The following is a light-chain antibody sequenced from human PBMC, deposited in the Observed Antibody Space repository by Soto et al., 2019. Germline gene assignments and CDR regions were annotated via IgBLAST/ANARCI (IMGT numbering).Light chain of an antibody. Sequence: QSVLTQPPSVSAAPGQKVTISCSGSSSNIEKNHVSWYQQRPGTAPKLLIYDNNKRPSGIPDRFSGAKSGTSATLDITGLQTGDEADYYCGTWDSSLSAGVFGGGTKVTVL. CDR2: DNN. CDR1: SSNIEKNH. CDR3: GTWDSSLSAGV. V-gene: IGLV1-51*01. J-gene: IGLJ3*02.